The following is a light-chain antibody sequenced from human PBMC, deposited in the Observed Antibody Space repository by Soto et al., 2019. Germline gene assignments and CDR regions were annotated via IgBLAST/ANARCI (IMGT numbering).Light chain of an antibody. Sequence: ERGMTQSPATLSVSPGERATLSCRASQSVRSNLAWYQQKPGQAPRLLIYGASTRATGIPARCSGSGSGTEFTLTISSLQSEDFALYYCQQYNNWLTFGGGTKVEIK. CDR2: GAS. CDR1: QSVRSN. CDR3: QQYNNWLT. V-gene: IGKV3-15*01. J-gene: IGKJ4*01.